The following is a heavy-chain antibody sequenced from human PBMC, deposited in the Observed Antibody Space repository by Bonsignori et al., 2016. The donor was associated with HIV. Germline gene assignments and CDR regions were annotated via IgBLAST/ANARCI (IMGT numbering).Heavy chain of an antibody. CDR3: AREKEWELLGLAY. D-gene: IGHD1-26*01. J-gene: IGHJ4*02. V-gene: IGHV1-2*02. CDR2: INPNSGGT. CDR1: GYMFNDFX. Sequence: QVRLVQSGAELKKPGASVKVSCKTYGYMFNDFXIHWVRQAPGQGLEWMGWINPNSGGTNYAQRFQYRVSLTTDTSSSTAYMYLSGLRSDDTAVYFCAREKEWELLGLAYWGQGT.